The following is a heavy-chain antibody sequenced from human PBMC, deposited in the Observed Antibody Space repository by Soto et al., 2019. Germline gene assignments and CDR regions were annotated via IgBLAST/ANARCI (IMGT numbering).Heavy chain of an antibody. J-gene: IGHJ4*02. D-gene: IGHD3-10*01. CDR1: GGSISSSSYY. V-gene: IGHV4-39*01. CDR3: ATSITMVRGVIILDY. Sequence: PSETLSLTCTVFGGSISSSSYYWGWIRQPPGKGLEWIGSIYYSGSTYYNPSLKSRVTISVDTSKNQFSLKLSSVTAADTAVYYCATSITMVRGVIILDYWGQGTLVTVSS. CDR2: IYYSGST.